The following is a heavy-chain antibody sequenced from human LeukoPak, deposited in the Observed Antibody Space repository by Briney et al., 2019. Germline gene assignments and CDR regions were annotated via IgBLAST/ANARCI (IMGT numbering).Heavy chain of an antibody. CDR1: GFTFSSYG. V-gene: IGHV3-23*01. Sequence: WGSLRLSCAASGFTFSSYGMKWVRQAPGKGLVWVSSTSGSGLNTYYAHSVKGRFTISRDKSKNTLYLKMNSLRAEDTAVYYCAKGVTPVISLQFFDYWGQGTLITVSS. CDR2: TSGSGLNT. D-gene: IGHD4-17*01. J-gene: IGHJ4*01. CDR3: AKGVTPVISLQFFDY.